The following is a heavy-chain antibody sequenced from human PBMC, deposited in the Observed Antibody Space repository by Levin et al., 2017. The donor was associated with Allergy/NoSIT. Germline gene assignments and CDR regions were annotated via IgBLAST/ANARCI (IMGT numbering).Heavy chain of an antibody. J-gene: IGHJ4*02. D-gene: IGHD2-21*01. Sequence: GESLKISCAASGFTFSDYYMSWIRQAPGKGLEWVSYISSSGSTIYYADSVKGRFTISRDNAKNSLYLQMNSLRAEDTAVYYCARDVRTRRAYCGGDCYLWGQGTLVTVSS. CDR2: ISSSGSTI. CDR3: ARDVRTRRAYCGGDCYL. CDR1: GFTFSDYY. V-gene: IGHV3-11*01.